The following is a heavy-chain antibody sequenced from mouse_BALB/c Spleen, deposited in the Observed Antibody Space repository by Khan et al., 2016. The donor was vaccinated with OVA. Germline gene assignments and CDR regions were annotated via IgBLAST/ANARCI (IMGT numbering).Heavy chain of an antibody. CDR3: VKQNYGTLYAMDY. CDR2: IWGDGST. CDR1: GFSITSYG. Sequence: VELVESGPGLVAPSQSLSITCTVSGFSITSYGVNWVRQPPGKGLEWLGVIWGDGSTNYHSALISRLSISKDNSKSQGFLKLNSPQTDDTATYYCVKQNYGTLYAMDYWGQGTSVTVSS. J-gene: IGHJ4*01. D-gene: IGHD2-1*01. V-gene: IGHV2-3*01.